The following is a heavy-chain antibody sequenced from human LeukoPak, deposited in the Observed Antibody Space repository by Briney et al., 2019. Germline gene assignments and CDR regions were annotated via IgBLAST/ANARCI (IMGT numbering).Heavy chain of an antibody. CDR2: ISGSGGGT. CDR1: GFTFSSYA. D-gene: IGHD6-19*01. Sequence: PGGSLRLSCAASGFTFSSYAMSWVRQAPGKGLEWVSAISGSGGGTYYADSVKGRFTISRDNSKNTLSLQMNSLRAEDTALYYCAKDFEQWLVRAFDIWGQGTMVTVSS. CDR3: AKDFEQWLVRAFDI. V-gene: IGHV3-23*01. J-gene: IGHJ3*02.